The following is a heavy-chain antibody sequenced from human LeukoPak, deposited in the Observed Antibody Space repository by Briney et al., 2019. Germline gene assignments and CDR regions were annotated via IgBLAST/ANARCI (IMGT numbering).Heavy chain of an antibody. CDR2: IYHSGST. V-gene: IGHV4-38-2*01. CDR3: ARSQRDAFDI. CDR1: GYSISSGYY. Sequence: NSSETLSLTCAVSGYSISSGYYWGWIRQPPGKGLGWIGSIYHSGSTYYNPSLKSRVTISVDTSKNQFSLKLSSVTAADTAVYYCARSQRDAFDIWGQGTMVTVSS. J-gene: IGHJ3*02.